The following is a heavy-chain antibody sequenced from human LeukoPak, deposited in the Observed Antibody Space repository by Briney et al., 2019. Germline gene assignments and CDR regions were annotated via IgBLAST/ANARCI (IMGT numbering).Heavy chain of an antibody. CDR2: ISGGGGSR. CDR3: AKGSRSSGTYYYFDY. CDR1: GFTSSSYA. J-gene: IGHJ4*02. V-gene: IGHV3-23*01. D-gene: IGHD1-26*01. Sequence: GGSLRLSCAASGFTSSSYAMSWVGQAPGKGLEGVSGISGGGGSRSYADSVKARFTISRDNSKNPLYLQMHSLRAEDTAIYYCAKGSRSSGTYYYFDYWGQGTLVTVSS.